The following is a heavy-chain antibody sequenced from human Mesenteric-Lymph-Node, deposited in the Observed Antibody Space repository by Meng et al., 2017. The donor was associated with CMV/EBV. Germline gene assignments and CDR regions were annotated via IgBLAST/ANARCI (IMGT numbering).Heavy chain of an antibody. V-gene: IGHV4-34*01. D-gene: IGHD3-3*01. Sequence: SETLSLTCAVYGGSFGHYYWSWIRQPPGRGLEWIGEIHHSGSTNYNPSLESRVTISVDSSKNQFSLKLSSVTAADTAVYYCARTSYYTSDYFDYWGQGTLVTVSS. CDR3: ARTSYYTSDYFDY. CDR2: IHHSGST. CDR1: GGSFGHYY. J-gene: IGHJ4*02.